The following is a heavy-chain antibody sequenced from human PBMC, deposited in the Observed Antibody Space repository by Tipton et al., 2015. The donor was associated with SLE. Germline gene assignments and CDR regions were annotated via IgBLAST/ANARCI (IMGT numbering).Heavy chain of an antibody. CDR1: GGSFTTYY. CDR2: INHSGST. V-gene: IGHV4-34*01. J-gene: IGHJ4*02. CDR3: ARREVLDS. Sequence: TLSLTCSVYGGSFTTYYWHWIRQPPGKGLEWSGDINHSGSTNYNPYLMSRATISVDTSKTQLSLNLSSVTAADTAIYYCARREVLDSWGQGTLVTVSS.